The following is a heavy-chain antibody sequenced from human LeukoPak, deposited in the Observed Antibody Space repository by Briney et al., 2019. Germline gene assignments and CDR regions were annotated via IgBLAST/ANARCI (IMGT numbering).Heavy chain of an antibody. V-gene: IGHV4-34*01. D-gene: IGHD3-16*01. J-gene: IGHJ4*02. CDR1: GGSFRDYH. Sequence: SETLSLTCAVHGGSFRDYHWSWIRQSPGKGLEWIGEINHSGTTNYNSSLLGRVTISEDMSKNQFSLRMTSLTAADSALYYCAFNLTWGGVFLGDYWGQGILVTVSS. CDR2: INHSGTT. CDR3: AFNLTWGGVFLGDY.